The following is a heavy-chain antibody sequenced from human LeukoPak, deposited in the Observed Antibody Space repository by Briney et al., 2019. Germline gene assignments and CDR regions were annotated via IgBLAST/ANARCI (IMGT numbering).Heavy chain of an antibody. J-gene: IGHJ3*02. CDR3: ARALNGFDI. CDR1: GFTFSSYG. V-gene: IGHV3-30*03. Sequence: PGGSLRLSCAASGFTFSSYGMHWVRQAPGKGLEWVAVISYDGSNKYYADSVKGRFTISRDNSKNTLYLQMNSLRAEDTAVYYCARALNGFDIWGPGTLVTVSS. CDR2: ISYDGSNK.